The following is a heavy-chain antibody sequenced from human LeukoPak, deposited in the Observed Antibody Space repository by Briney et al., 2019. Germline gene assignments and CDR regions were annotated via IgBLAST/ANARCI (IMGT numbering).Heavy chain of an antibody. CDR2: ISGTGSTI. Sequence: QPRGSLRLSCAASGFTFSSYEMNWVRQAPGKGLEWVSYISGTGSTIYYADSVKGRFTISRDNAKNSMYLQMNSLRAEDTAVYHCARNYYGSGSSHFDYWGQGTLVTVSS. CDR3: ARNYYGSGSSHFDY. D-gene: IGHD3-10*01. CDR1: GFTFSSYE. V-gene: IGHV3-48*03. J-gene: IGHJ4*02.